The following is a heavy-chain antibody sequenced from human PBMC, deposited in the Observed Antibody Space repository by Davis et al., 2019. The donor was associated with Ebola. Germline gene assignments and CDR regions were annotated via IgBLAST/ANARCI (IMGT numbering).Heavy chain of an antibody. CDR2: INPNSGGT. V-gene: IGHV1-2*02. CDR1: GYTFTGYY. CDR3: ARGIAAAGRGPPYYFDY. J-gene: IGHJ4*02. D-gene: IGHD6-13*01. Sequence: ASVKVSCKASGYTFTGYYMHWVRQAPGQGLEWMGWINPNSGGTNYAQKFQGRVTMTRDTSISTAYMELSSLRSEDTAVYYCARGIAAAGRGPPYYFDYWGQGTLVTVSS.